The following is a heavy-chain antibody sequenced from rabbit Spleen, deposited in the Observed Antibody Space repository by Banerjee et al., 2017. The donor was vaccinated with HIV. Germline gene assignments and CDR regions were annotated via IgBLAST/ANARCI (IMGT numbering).Heavy chain of an antibody. Sequence: QEQLEESGGGLVKPGGTLTLTCKTSGIDFSSYYYISWVRQAPGKGLEWIGCIRTSNSGTWYASWAKGRFTISSPSSTTVTLQMTSVTAADTATYFCVRGASSSGYYSLWGQGTLVTVS. CDR2: IRTSNSGT. V-gene: IGHV1S45*01. J-gene: IGHJ6*01. D-gene: IGHD1-1*01. CDR1: GIDFSSYYY. CDR3: VRGASSSGYYSL.